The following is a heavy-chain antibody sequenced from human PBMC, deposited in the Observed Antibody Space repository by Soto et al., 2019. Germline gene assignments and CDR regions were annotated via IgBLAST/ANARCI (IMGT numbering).Heavy chain of an antibody. V-gene: IGHV4-39*01. J-gene: IGHJ5*02. Sequence: SDTLSLTCTVSGGSISSSSYYWGWIRQPPGKGLEWIGSIYYSGSTYYNPSLKSRVTISVDTSKNQFSLKLSSVTAADTAVYYCARHEEDYYDSSGYYYEDWYDPWGQGTLVTVS. CDR3: ARHEEDYYDSSGYYYEDWYDP. CDR2: IYYSGST. CDR1: GGSISSSSYY. D-gene: IGHD3-22*01.